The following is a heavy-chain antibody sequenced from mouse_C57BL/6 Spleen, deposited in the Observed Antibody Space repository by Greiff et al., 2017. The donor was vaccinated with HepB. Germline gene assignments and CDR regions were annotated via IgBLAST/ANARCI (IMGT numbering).Heavy chain of an antibody. CDR1: GFTFTDYY. V-gene: IGHV7-3*01. Sequence: EVQGVESGGGLVQPGGSLSLSCAASGFTFTDYYMSWVRQPPGKALEWLGFIRNKANGYTTEYSASVKGRFTISRDNSQSILYLQMNALRAEDSATYYCARYELTGHYFDYWGQGTTLTVSS. CDR2: IRNKANGYTT. D-gene: IGHD4-1*01. J-gene: IGHJ2*01. CDR3: ARYELTGHYFDY.